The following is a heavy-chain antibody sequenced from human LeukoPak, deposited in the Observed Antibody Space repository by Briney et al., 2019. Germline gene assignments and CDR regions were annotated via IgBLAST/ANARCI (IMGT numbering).Heavy chain of an antibody. V-gene: IGHV4-39*01. CDR3: ARHRGSGWYRYFDY. D-gene: IGHD6-19*01. CDR1: GGSISSSSYY. CDR2: IYYSGST. J-gene: IGHJ4*02. Sequence: PSETLSLTCTVSGGSISSSSYYWGWIRQPPGKGLEWIGSIYYSGSTYYNPSLKSRVTISVDTSKNQFSLKLSSVTAADTAVYYCARHRGSGWYRYFDYWGQGTLVTVSS.